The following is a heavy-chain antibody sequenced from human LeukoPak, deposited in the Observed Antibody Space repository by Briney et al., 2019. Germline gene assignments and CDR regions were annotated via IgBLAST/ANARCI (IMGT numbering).Heavy chain of an antibody. V-gene: IGHV4-59*01. Sequence: SETLSLTCTVSGGSISSYYWSWIRQPPGKGLEWIGYIHYSGSTNYNPSLKSRVTISVDTSKNQFSLKLSSVTAADTAVYYCARSVPWLADSGAFDYWGQGTLVTVSS. CDR1: GGSISSYY. J-gene: IGHJ4*02. CDR3: ARSVPWLADSGAFDY. CDR2: IHYSGST. D-gene: IGHD6-19*01.